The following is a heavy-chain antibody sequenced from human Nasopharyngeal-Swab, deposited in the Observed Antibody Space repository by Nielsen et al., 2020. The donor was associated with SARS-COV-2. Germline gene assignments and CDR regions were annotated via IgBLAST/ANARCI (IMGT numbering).Heavy chain of an antibody. Sequence: GESLNTSCAASGFTFSSYAMSWVRQAPGKGLEWVSAISGSGGSTYYADSVKGRFTISRDNSKNTLYLQMNSLRAEDTAVYYCAKLAEVGTFFDYWGQGTLVTVSS. CDR3: AKLAEVGTFFDY. CDR1: GFTFSSYA. J-gene: IGHJ4*02. CDR2: ISGSGGST. D-gene: IGHD1-26*01. V-gene: IGHV3-23*01.